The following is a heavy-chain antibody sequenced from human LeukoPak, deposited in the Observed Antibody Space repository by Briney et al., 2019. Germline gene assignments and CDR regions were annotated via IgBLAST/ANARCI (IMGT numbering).Heavy chain of an antibody. V-gene: IGHV3-49*04. J-gene: IGHJ6*02. CDR2: IRSKAYRGTT. D-gene: IGHD5-18*01. Sequence: GGSLRLSCTTSGCTFGDHAMSWVRQAPGKGQELVGFIRSKAYRGTTEYAAPVKGRFIISRDDSKSIANLQMNSLQTEDTAIYYCTRGPIQLWIHNAMDVWGQGTTVTVSS. CDR3: TRGPIQLWIHNAMDV. CDR1: GCTFGDHA.